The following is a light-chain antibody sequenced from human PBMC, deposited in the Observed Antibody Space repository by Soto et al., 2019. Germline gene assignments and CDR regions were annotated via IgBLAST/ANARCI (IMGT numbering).Light chain of an antibody. J-gene: IGLJ1*01. CDR2: YDD. CDR3: AAWDDSLYGYV. V-gene: IGLV1-36*01. Sequence: QSVLTQPPSVSEASGQRVTSSCSGSSSNIGNNAVNWYQQLPGKPPKLLIYYDDLLPSGVSDRFSGSKSGTSASLAISGLQSEDEADYYCAAWDDSLYGYVFGTGTKLTVL. CDR1: SSNIGNNA.